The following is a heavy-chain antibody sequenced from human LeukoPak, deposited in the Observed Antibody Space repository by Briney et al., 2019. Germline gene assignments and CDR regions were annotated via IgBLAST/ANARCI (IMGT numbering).Heavy chain of an antibody. CDR2: ISAYNGNT. J-gene: IGHJ4*02. CDR3: ARTDRLRPLDY. CDR1: GYTLTTYG. V-gene: IGHV1-18*01. Sequence: GASVKVSCKASGYTLTTYGISWVRQAPGQGLERMGWISAYNGNTNYAQKLQGRVTMTTDTSTGTAYMELRSLRSDDTAVYYCARTDRLRPLDYWGQGTLVTVSS. D-gene: IGHD4-17*01.